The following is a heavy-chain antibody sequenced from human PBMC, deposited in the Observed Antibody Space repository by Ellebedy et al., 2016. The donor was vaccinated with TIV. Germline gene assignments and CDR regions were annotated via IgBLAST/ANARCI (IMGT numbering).Heavy chain of an antibody. CDR2: ISGSGGSI. D-gene: IGHD2-21*02. Sequence: GESLKISXAASGFTFSSYAMSWVRQAPGKGLEWVSGISGSGGSIHYADSVKGRFTISRDNAKNSLFLHMNGLRAEDTAVYYCAGEDSDWYFFDFWGQGTLVTVSS. CDR1: GFTFSSYA. J-gene: IGHJ4*02. V-gene: IGHV3-23*01. CDR3: AGEDSDWYFFDF.